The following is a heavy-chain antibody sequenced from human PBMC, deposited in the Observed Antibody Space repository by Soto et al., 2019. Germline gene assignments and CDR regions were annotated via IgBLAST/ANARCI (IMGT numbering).Heavy chain of an antibody. J-gene: IGHJ5*02. CDR1: GFTFSSYG. CDR2: IWYDGSNK. Sequence: QVQLVESGGGVVQPGRSLRLSCAASGFTFSSYGMHWVRQAPGKGLEWVAVIWYDGSNKYYADSVKGRFIISRDNSKNTLYLQMNSLRAEDTAVYYCARSIVNYYDSSGYMWFDPWGQGTLVTVSS. V-gene: IGHV3-33*01. CDR3: ARSIVNYYDSSGYMWFDP. D-gene: IGHD3-22*01.